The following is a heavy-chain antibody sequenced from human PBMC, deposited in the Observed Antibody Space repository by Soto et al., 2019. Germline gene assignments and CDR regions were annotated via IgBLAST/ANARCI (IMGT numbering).Heavy chain of an antibody. CDR3: ARDYGGNRYYFDY. CDR2: ISSSSSYI. CDR1: GFTFSSYS. V-gene: IGHV3-21*01. D-gene: IGHD4-17*01. J-gene: IGHJ4*02. Sequence: PGGSLRLSCAASGFTFSSYSMNWVRQAPGKGLEWVSSISSSSSYIYYADSVKGRFTISRDNAKNSLYLQMNSLRAGDTAVYYCARDYGGNRYYFDYWGQGTLVTVSS.